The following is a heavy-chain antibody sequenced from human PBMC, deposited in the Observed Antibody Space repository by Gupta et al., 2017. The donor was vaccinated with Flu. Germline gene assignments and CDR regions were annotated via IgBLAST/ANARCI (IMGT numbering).Heavy chain of an antibody. CDR2: IKEDGSVK. D-gene: IGHD5-24*01. Sequence: EVQLVESGGGLVQPGGSLRLSCAPSGFTFSDYWMDWVRQAPGKGLEWVANIKEDGSVKNYVDSVKGRFAISRDNARNSVYLQMNSLRADDTAVYYCARNRGWQQFDYWGQGALVTVSS. CDR3: ARNRGWQQFDY. CDR1: GFTFSDYW. J-gene: IGHJ4*02. V-gene: IGHV3-7*01.